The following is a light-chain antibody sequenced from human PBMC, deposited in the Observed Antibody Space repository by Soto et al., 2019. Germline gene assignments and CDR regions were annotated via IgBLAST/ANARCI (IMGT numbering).Light chain of an antibody. CDR3: QQYDDWPET. J-gene: IGKJ1*01. Sequence: EKVMTQSPATLSVSPGERATLSCRASQSVSSYLAWYQQKPGQAPRLLIYDASTRATGVPARFSGSGSGTESTLTISSLQSEDLAVYYCQQYDDWPETFGQGTKVEIK. V-gene: IGKV3-15*01. CDR1: QSVSSY. CDR2: DAS.